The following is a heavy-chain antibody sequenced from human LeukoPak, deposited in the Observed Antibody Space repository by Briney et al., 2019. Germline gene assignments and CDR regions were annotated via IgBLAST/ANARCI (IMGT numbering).Heavy chain of an antibody. CDR2: ISGSGGST. J-gene: IGHJ4*02. Sequence: GGSLRLSCAASGFTFSSYWMSWVRQAPGKGLEWVSAISGSGGSTYYADSVKGRFTISRDNSKNTLYLQMNSLRAEDTAVYYCAKVSRGDCSSTSCYGHFDYWGQGTLVTVSS. V-gene: IGHV3-23*01. D-gene: IGHD2-2*01. CDR1: GFTFSSYW. CDR3: AKVSRGDCSSTSCYGHFDY.